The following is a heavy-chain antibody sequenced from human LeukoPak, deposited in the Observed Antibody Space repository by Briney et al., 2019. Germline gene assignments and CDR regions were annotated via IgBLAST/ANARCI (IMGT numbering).Heavy chain of an antibody. J-gene: IGHJ6*04. V-gene: IGHV4-61*01. D-gene: IGHD3-9*01. Sequence: SETLSLTCTVSGGSVSSGSYYWSWIRQPPGKGLEWIGYIYYSGSTNYNPSLKSRVTISVDTSKNQFSLKLSSVTAADTAVYYCARASPYYDIGGAYGMDVWGKGTTVTVSS. CDR2: IYYSGST. CDR3: ARASPYYDIGGAYGMDV. CDR1: GGSVSSGSYY.